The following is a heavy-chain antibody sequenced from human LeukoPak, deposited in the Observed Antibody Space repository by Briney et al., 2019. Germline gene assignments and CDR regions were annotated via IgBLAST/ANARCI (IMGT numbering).Heavy chain of an antibody. Sequence: SETLSLTCTVSGGSISSYYWSWIRQPPGKGLEWIGSIYYSGSTNYNPSLKSRVTISVDTSKNQFSLKLSSVTAADTAVYYCARESQHTGYNDYWGQGTLVTVSS. CDR3: ARESQHTGYNDY. J-gene: IGHJ4*02. CDR2: IYYSGST. CDR1: GGSISSYY. V-gene: IGHV4-59*01. D-gene: IGHD5-12*01.